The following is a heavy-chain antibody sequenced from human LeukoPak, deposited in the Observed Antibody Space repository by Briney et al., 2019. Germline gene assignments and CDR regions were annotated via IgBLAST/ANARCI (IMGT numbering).Heavy chain of an antibody. D-gene: IGHD4-17*01. CDR2: ISWNSGSI. CDR1: GFTFDDYA. J-gene: IGHJ4*02. V-gene: IGHV3-9*01. Sequence: PGRSLRLSCAASGFTFDDYAMHWVRQAPGKGLEWVSGISWNSGSIGYADSVKGRFTISRDNAKNSLYLQMNSLRAEDTALYYCAKGYYGDYGYYFDHWGQGTLVTVSS. CDR3: AKGYYGDYGYYFDH.